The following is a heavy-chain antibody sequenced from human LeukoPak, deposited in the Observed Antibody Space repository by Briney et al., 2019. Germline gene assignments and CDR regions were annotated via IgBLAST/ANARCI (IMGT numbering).Heavy chain of an antibody. CDR2: INHSGRT. CDR1: GGSFSGYY. D-gene: IGHD3-10*01. Sequence: PSETLSLTCAVYGGSFSGYYWSWIRQPPGKGLEWIGEINHSGRTNYNPSLKSRVTISVDTSKNQFSLKLSSVTAADTAAYYCARGAPARYYYGSGSYYPHDYWGQGTLVTVSS. J-gene: IGHJ4*02. V-gene: IGHV4-34*01. CDR3: ARGAPARYYYGSGSYYPHDY.